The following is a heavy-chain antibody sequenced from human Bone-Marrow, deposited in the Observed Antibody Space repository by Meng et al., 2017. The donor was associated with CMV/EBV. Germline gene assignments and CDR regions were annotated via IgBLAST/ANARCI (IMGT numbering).Heavy chain of an antibody. CDR2: IYSGGST. CDR1: GFTVSSNY. J-gene: IGHJ4*02. V-gene: IGHV3-53*01. Sequence: VSCAASGFTVSSNYMSWVRQAPGKGLEWVSVIYSGGSTYYADSMKGRFTISRDNSKNTLYLQMNSLRAEDTAVYYCARDVSSGQFDYWGQGTLVTVSS. CDR3: ARDVSSGQFDY. D-gene: IGHD6-19*01.